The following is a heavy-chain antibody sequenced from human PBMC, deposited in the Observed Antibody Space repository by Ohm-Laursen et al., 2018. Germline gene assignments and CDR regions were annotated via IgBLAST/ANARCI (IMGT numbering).Heavy chain of an antibody. CDR2: IDPGGGST. J-gene: IGHJ4*02. CDR3: ARDIVVVPAALYYFDS. Sequence: SVKVSCNASGYSFTSYFMHWVRQAPGQGLEWMGRIDPGGGSTTYAQKFQGRVTMTRDTSTSTVFMGLSSLRSEDTAVYYCARDIVVVPAALYYFDSWGQGTLVTVSS. CDR1: GYSFTSYF. D-gene: IGHD2-2*01. V-gene: IGHV1-46*01.